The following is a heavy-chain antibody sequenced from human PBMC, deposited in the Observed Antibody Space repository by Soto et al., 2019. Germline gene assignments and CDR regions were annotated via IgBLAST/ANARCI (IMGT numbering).Heavy chain of an antibody. Sequence: QVQLVQSGAEVKKPGASVKVSCKASGYTFTGYYMHWVRQAPGQGLEWMGWINPNSGGTNYAQKFQGRVTMTRDTSISTAYMELGSLRSDDTAVYYCASSTVTTNRYYYHYYDGMDVWGQGTTVTVSS. CDR2: INPNSGGT. V-gene: IGHV1-2*02. D-gene: IGHD4-17*01. CDR3: ASSTVTTNRYYYHYYDGMDV. CDR1: GYTFTGYY. J-gene: IGHJ6*02.